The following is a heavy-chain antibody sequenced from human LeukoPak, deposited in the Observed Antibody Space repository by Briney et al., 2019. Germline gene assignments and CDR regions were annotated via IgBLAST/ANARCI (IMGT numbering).Heavy chain of an antibody. J-gene: IGHJ5*02. Sequence: SVKVSCKASGGTFSSCAISWVRQAPGQGLEWMGGIIPIFGTANYAQKFQGRVTITADESTSTAYMELSSLRSEDTAVYYCARVLYRCSSTSCYVMMGEAFDPWGQGTLVTVSS. D-gene: IGHD2-2*01. CDR1: GGTFSSCA. CDR2: IIPIFGTA. CDR3: ARVLYRCSSTSCYVMMGEAFDP. V-gene: IGHV1-69*01.